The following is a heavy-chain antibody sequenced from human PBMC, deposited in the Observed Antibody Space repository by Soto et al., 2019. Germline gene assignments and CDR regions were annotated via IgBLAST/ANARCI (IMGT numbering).Heavy chain of an antibody. CDR3: ARDNGEFDP. J-gene: IGHJ5*02. D-gene: IGHD3-10*01. V-gene: IGHV3-21*01. CDR1: GFTFSSYT. Sequence: EVQLVESGGGLVKPGGSLRLSCAASGFTFSSYTMSWVRQAPGKGLEWVSSISSSSTYIYYADSVKGRFTISRDNAKNSLYLQMNSLGAEDTAVYYCARDNGEFDPWGQGTLVTVSS. CDR2: ISSSSTYI.